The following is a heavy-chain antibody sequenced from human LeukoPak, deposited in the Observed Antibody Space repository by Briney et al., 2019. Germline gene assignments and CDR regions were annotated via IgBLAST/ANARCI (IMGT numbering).Heavy chain of an antibody. Sequence: GGSLRLSCAASGFTFSSYSMNWVRQAPGKGLEWVSSISSSSSYIYYADSVKGRFSISRDNAKNSLYLQINSLRAEDTAVYYCAKERDYGHFDYWGQGTLVTVSS. CDR2: ISSSSSYI. J-gene: IGHJ4*02. CDR1: GFTFSSYS. CDR3: AKERDYGHFDY. D-gene: IGHD4-17*01. V-gene: IGHV3-21*01.